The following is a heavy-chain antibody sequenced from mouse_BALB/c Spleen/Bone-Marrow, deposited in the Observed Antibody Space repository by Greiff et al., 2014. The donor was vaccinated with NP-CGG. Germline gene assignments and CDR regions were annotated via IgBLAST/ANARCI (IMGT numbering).Heavy chain of an antibody. J-gene: IGHJ4*01. CDR1: GFTFSSFA. V-gene: IGHV5-9-4*01. D-gene: IGHD2-3*01. CDR2: ISSGGGYT. CDR3: AIMKNYAMDY. Sequence: DVQLVESGGGLVKPGGSLKLSCAASGFTFSSFAMSWIRQSPEKRLEWVAEISSGGGYTYYPDTVTGRFTISRDNAKNTLYLEMSSLRSEDTAMYYCAIMKNYAMDYWGQGTSVTVSS.